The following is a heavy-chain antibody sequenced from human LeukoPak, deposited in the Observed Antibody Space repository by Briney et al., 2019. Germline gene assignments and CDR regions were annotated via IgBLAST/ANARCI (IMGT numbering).Heavy chain of an antibody. V-gene: IGHV4-39*01. Sequence: SEALSLTCTVSGGSISSTAFYWGWIRQPPGKGLEWIGSMYYSGTTYYNPSLKGRVTISVDTSKNQFSLHLSSVTAADTAVYYCARRREVAGTELEYWGQGTLVTVSS. CDR1: GGSISSTAFY. CDR2: MYYSGTT. D-gene: IGHD1-1*01. J-gene: IGHJ4*02. CDR3: ARRREVAGTELEY.